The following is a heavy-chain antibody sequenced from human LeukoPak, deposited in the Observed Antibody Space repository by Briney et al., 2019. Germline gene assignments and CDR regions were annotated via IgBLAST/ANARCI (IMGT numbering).Heavy chain of an antibody. V-gene: IGHV3-48*01. CDR3: VRDYSRGQSLGVIY. CDR1: GFTFSTYN. J-gene: IGHJ4*02. D-gene: IGHD3-22*01. CDR2: INADSSTI. Sequence: GGSLRLSCAASGFTFSTYNTNWVRQAPGQGLEWILYINADSSTIQYTDSVRGRFTTSRDNAKNSLYLQMNSLRAEDTAVYYCVRDYSRGQSLGVIYWGQGSLVTVSS.